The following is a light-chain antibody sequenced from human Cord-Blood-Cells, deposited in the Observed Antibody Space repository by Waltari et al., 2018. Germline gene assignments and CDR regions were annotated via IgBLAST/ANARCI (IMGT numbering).Light chain of an antibody. V-gene: IGLV1-40*01. Sequence: QSVLTQPLSVSGAPGQRVTISCPGSSSTHGAGYDAHWYQQLPGTAPKLLIYGNSNRPSGVPDRFSGSKSGTSASLAITGLQAEDEADYYCQSYDSSLSVVFGGGTKLTVL. CDR1: SSTHGAGYD. CDR3: QSYDSSLSVV. J-gene: IGLJ2*01. CDR2: GNS.